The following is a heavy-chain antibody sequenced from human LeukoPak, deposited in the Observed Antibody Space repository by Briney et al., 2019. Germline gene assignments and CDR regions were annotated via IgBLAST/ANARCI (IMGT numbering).Heavy chain of an antibody. D-gene: IGHD6-6*01. V-gene: IGHV1-69*05. CDR2: IIPIFGTA. CDR1: GGTFSSYA. J-gene: IGHJ2*01. CDR3: ARGRSTSEQLVWYFDL. Sequence: VASVKVSCKASGGTFSSYAISWVRQAPGQGLEWMGGIIPIFGTANYAQKFQGRVTITTDESTSTAYMELSSLRSEDTAVYYCARGRSTSEQLVWYFDLWGRGTLVTVSS.